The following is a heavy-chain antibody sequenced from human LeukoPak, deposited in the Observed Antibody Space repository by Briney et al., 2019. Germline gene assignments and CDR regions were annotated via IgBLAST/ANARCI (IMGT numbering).Heavy chain of an antibody. D-gene: IGHD3-16*01. V-gene: IGHV5-51*01. CDR3: ARAKSDYVWGSYNWFDP. CDR1: GYSFTNYW. J-gene: IGHJ5*02. Sequence: GESLKISCKGSGYSFTNYWIGWVRQMPGKGLEWMGIIYPGDSDTRYSPSFQGQVTISADKSISTAYLQWSSLKASDTAMYYCARAKSDYVWGSYNWFDPWGQGTLVTVSS. CDR2: IYPGDSDT.